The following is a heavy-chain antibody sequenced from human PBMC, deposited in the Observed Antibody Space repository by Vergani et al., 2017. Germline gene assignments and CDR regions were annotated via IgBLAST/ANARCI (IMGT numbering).Heavy chain of an antibody. CDR2: FYTGGGT. V-gene: IGHV4-61*02. D-gene: IGHD6-13*01. CDR3: ARDPLYSTTWPFLLLDMDV. J-gene: IGHJ6*02. CDR1: GGSISSGSYY. Sequence: QVQLQESRPGLVRPSQTLSLTCTVSGGSISSGSYYWSWFRQPAGKGLEWIGRFYTGGGTSYNPSLKSRVTISVDTSKNQFSLQLSSVTAADTAVYYCARDPLYSTTWPFLLLDMDVWGQGTTVTVSS.